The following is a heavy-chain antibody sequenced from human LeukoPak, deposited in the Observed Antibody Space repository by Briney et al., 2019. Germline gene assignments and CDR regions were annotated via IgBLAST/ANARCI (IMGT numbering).Heavy chain of an antibody. J-gene: IGHJ6*02. D-gene: IGHD3-10*01. CDR1: GGSISSGGYH. CDR2: IYYSGST. V-gene: IGHV4-31*03. CDR3: ARETVRGVKATPYYYGMDV. Sequence: SETLSLTCTVSGGSISSGGYHWSWIRQHPGKGLEWIGYIYYSGSTYYNPSLKSRVTISVDTSKNQFSLKLSSVTAADTAVYYCARETVRGVKATPYYYGMDVWGQGATVTVSS.